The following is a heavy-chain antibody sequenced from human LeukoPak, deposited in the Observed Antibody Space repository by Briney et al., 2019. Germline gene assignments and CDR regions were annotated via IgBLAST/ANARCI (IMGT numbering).Heavy chain of an antibody. CDR3: ARGVSGTTTLQDV. CDR1: GASLKSSY. Sequence: SETLSLTCAVYGASLKSSYWNWIRQPPGKGLEWIGEINHRGRTNYNPSLKSRVTMSVDTSKNQFFLRLRSVTAADTAVYYCARGVSGTTTLQDVWGQGTPVTVSS. CDR2: INHRGRT. V-gene: IGHV4-34*01. J-gene: IGHJ4*02. D-gene: IGHD1-20*01.